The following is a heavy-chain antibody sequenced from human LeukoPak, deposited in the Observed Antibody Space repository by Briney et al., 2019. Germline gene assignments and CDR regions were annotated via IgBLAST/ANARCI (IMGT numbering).Heavy chain of an antibody. CDR1: GGSISNYY. D-gene: IGHD2-21*01. V-gene: IGHV4-59*01. J-gene: IGHJ4*02. Sequence: KPSETLSLTCTVSGGSISNYYWSWIRQPPGKGLEWIGYIYYSGSANYNPSLKSRVTISGDRSKNQFSLKLSSVTAADTAVYYCARENAHCGGDCYRKYYFDYWGQGTLVTVSS. CDR2: IYYSGSA. CDR3: ARENAHCGGDCYRKYYFDY.